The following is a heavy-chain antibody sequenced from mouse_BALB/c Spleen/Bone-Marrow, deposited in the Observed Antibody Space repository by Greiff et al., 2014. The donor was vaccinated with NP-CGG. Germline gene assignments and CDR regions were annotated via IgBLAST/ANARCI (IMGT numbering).Heavy chain of an antibody. CDR1: GYTFTSYI. CDR2: INLYNDDT. D-gene: IGHD1-1*01. Sequence: VQLQQSGPELVKPGASVKMSCKASGYTFTSYIMHWVKQKPGQGLEWIGYINLYNDDTKYNEKFKGKATLTSDKSSSTVYMELSSLTSEDSAVYYCARSYGSPFDYWGQGTTLTVSS. J-gene: IGHJ2*01. V-gene: IGHV1-14*01. CDR3: ARSYGSPFDY.